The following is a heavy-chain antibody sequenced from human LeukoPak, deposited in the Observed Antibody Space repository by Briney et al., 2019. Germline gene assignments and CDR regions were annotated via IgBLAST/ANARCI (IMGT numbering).Heavy chain of an antibody. CDR3: ARHDSGSIVVVTGWFDP. Sequence: SESLSLTCTVSGGSISSSSYYWGWIRQPPGKGLEWFGSIYYSGSTYYNPSLKSRVTISVDTSKNQFSLKLSSVTAADTAVYYCARHDSGSIVVVTGWFDPWGQGTLVTVSS. CDR2: IYYSGST. D-gene: IGHD3-22*01. V-gene: IGHV4-39*01. J-gene: IGHJ5*02. CDR1: GGSISSSSYY.